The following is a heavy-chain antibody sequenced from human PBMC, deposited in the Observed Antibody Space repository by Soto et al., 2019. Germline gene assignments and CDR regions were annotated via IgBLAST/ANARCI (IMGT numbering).Heavy chain of an antibody. CDR1: GGSISSSNR. V-gene: IGHV4-4*02. CDR3: AKNGDYYGSGSYVNNWFDP. CDR2: IYHTGST. J-gene: IGHJ5*02. D-gene: IGHD3-10*01. Sequence: SETLSLTCAVSGGSISSSNRWSWVRQPPGKGLEWIGEIYHTGSTNYNPSLKSRVTISVDKSKNQFSLKLSSVTAADTAVYYCAKNGDYYGSGSYVNNWFDPWGQGTLVTVSS.